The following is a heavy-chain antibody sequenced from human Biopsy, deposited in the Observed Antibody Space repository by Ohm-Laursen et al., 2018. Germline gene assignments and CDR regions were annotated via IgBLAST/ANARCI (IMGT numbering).Heavy chain of an antibody. CDR1: DCSINSYY. D-gene: IGHD5-18*01. V-gene: IGHV4-59*01. CDR2: IYYSGST. CDR3: ARGSSYGYDFDY. Sequence: SGTLSLTCTVSDCSINSYYWNWIRQPPGKRLEWIGNIYYSGSTNFNPSLKSRVTISVDTSKNQFSLKLSSVTAADTAVYCCARGSSYGYDFDYWGQGTLVTVSS. J-gene: IGHJ4*01.